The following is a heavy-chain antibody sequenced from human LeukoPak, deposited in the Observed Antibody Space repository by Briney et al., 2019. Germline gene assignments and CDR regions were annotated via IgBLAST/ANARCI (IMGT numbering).Heavy chain of an antibody. V-gene: IGHV1-69*02. CDR2: VIPILGIA. J-gene: IGHJ4*02. D-gene: IGHD3-16*02. CDR3: ARGSDYVWGSSRYGDFDY. CDR1: GYTFSSST. Sequence: SVKVSCKASGYTFSSSTINWVRQAPGQGLEWMGRVIPILGIANYAQKFQDRVTISADKSTTTAYMDLRSLRSEDTAVYYCARGSDYVWGSSRYGDFDYWGQGTLVIVSS.